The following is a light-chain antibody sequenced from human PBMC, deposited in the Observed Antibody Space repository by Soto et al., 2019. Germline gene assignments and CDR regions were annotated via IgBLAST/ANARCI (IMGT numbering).Light chain of an antibody. CDR2: GVS. Sequence: EIVMTQSPGTLSVSPGERATLSCRASQSVSVNLAWYQQKPGQAPRLLIYGVSTRATGIPARFSGSESGTEFTLTISSLQSEDFAVYYCQQYNDWPFTFGPGTTVDI. CDR3: QQYNDWPFT. J-gene: IGKJ3*01. CDR1: QSVSVN. V-gene: IGKV3-15*01.